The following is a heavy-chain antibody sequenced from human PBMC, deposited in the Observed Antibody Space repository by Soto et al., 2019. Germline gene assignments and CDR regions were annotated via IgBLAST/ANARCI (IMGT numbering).Heavy chain of an antibody. Sequence: GGSLRLSCAASGFSFSSYGMHWVRQAPGKGLEWVAVIWYDESHRYFADSVKGRFTISRDSSKKTLYLQMSSLRAEDTAVYYCARASEDLTSNFDYWARDPWSPSPQ. D-gene: IGHD6-6*01. J-gene: IGHJ4*02. CDR2: IWYDESHR. V-gene: IGHV3-33*08. CDR1: GFSFSSYG. CDR3: ARASEDLTSNFDY.